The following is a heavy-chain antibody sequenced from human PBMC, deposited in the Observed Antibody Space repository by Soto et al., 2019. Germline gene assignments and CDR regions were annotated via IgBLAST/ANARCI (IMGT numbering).Heavy chain of an antibody. V-gene: IGHV3-30-3*01. Sequence: GGSRRLSCAASGFTFSSYAMHWVRQAPGKGLEWVAVISYDGSNKYYADSVKGRFTISRDNSKNTLYLQMNSLRAEDTAVYYCARSFGVMTTRPRWFDPWGQVTLVTVSS. D-gene: IGHD6-6*01. CDR3: ARSFGVMTTRPRWFDP. CDR1: GFTFSSYA. CDR2: ISYDGSNK. J-gene: IGHJ5*02.